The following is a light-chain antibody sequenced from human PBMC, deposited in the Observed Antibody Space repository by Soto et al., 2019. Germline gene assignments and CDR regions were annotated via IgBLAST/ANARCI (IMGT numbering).Light chain of an antibody. CDR1: QGIGST. Sequence: ILMTQSPATLSVSPGERATLSCRASQGIGSTLAWYQQKPGQTPKLLIYDASTRATGVPARFSGGGSGTDFTLTISSLEPEDFAVYYCQQRSNWPSITFGQGTRLEIK. V-gene: IGKV3-11*01. J-gene: IGKJ5*01. CDR3: QQRSNWPSIT. CDR2: DAS.